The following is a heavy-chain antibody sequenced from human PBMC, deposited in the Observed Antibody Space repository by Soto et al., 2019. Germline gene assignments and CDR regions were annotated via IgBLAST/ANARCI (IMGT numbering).Heavy chain of an antibody. Sequence: EVQLVESGGGLVQPGRSLRLSCAASGFTFDDYAMHWVRQAPGKGLEWVSGISWNSGSIGYADSVKGRFTISRDNAKNSLYLQMNSLRAEDTALYYCAKDIKGGYYDSSGYQGRRAFDIWGQGTMVTVSS. CDR2: ISWNSGSI. J-gene: IGHJ3*02. CDR3: AKDIKGGYYDSSGYQGRRAFDI. D-gene: IGHD3-22*01. V-gene: IGHV3-9*01. CDR1: GFTFDDYA.